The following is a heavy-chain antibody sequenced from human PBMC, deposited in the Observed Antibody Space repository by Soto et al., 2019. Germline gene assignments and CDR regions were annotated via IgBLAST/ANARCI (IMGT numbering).Heavy chain of an antibody. D-gene: IGHD1-26*01. CDR1: GFTFSNTW. CDR3: TTALRWEHGLYY. Sequence: GGSLRLSCAASGFTFSNTWMSWVRQAPGAGLEWVGRIKSKTDGGTTDYAAPVKGRFAISRDDSENTVFLQMNSLKTEDTAVYYCTTALRWEHGLYYWGQGILVTVSS. V-gene: IGHV3-15*01. CDR2: IKSKTDGGTT. J-gene: IGHJ4*02.